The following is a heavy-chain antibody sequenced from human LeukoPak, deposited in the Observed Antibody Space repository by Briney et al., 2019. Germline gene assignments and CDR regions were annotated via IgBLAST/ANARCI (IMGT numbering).Heavy chain of an antibody. V-gene: IGHV4-61*01. J-gene: IGHJ4*02. Sequence: SETLSLTCTVSDGSVSSGSYYWSWIRQPPGKGLEWIGYIYYSGSTNYNPSLKSRVTISVDTSKNQFSLKLSSVTAADTAVYYCARSLTGYSGSYFDYWGQGTLVTVSS. CDR1: DGSVSSGSYY. D-gene: IGHD1-26*01. CDR2: IYYSGST. CDR3: ARSLTGYSGSYFDY.